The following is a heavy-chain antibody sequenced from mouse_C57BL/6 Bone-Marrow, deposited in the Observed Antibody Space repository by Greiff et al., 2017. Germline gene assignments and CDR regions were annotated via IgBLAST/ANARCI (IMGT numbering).Heavy chain of an antibody. Sequence: VQLVESGAELVRPGASVTLSCKASGYTFTDYEMHWVKQTPVHGLEWIGAIDPETGGTAYNQKFKGKAILTADKSTSTAYMELRSLTSEDAAVYYCTSPSWDNAMDYWGQVTSVTVSS. CDR2: IDPETGGT. CDR1: GYTFTDYE. D-gene: IGHD4-1*01. CDR3: TSPSWDNAMDY. J-gene: IGHJ4*01. V-gene: IGHV1-15*01.